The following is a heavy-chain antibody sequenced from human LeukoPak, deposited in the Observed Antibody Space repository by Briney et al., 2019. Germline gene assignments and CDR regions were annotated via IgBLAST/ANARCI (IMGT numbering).Heavy chain of an antibody. Sequence: PGGSLRLSCAASGFVFSDYSMNWVRQAPGKGPEWISYIGISSGRTMYADSVKGRFTISRDTAKKSLYLQKNSLRVEDTAVYYCARDYRYAFDNWGQGTLVTVSS. V-gene: IGHV3-48*04. CDR3: ARDYRYAFDN. J-gene: IGHJ4*02. D-gene: IGHD5-12*01. CDR1: GFVFSDYS. CDR2: IGISSGRT.